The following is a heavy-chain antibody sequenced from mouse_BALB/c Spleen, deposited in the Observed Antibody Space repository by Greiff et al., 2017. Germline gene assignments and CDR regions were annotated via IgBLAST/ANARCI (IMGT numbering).Heavy chain of an antibody. V-gene: IGHV2-9*02. CDR2: IWAGGST. J-gene: IGHJ1*01. Sequence: VAPSQSLSITCTVSGFSLTSYGVHWVRQPPGKGLEWLGVIWAGGSTNYNSALMSRLSISKDNSKSQVFLKMNSLQTDDTAMYYCARSGVRRDWYFDVWGAGTTVTVSS. CDR3: ARSGVRRDWYFDV. CDR1: GFSLTSYG. D-gene: IGHD1-2*01.